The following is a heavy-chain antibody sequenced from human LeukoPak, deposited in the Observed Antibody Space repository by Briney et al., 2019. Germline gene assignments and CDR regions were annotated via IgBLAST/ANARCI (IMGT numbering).Heavy chain of an antibody. CDR2: INSDGSYT. D-gene: IGHD3-10*01. CDR3: AKDMGDLRDYYYYGMDV. J-gene: IGHJ6*02. V-gene: IGHV3-74*01. CDR1: GFTFSSYW. Sequence: GGSLRLSCAASGFTFSSYWMRWVRQAPGKGLVWVSRINSDGSYTTNADSVKGRFTISRDNAKNTLYLQMNSLRAEDTALYYCAKDMGDLRDYYYYGMDVWGQGTTVTVSS.